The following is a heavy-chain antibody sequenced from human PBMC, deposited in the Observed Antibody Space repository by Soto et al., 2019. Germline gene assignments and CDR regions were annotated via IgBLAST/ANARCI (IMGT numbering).Heavy chain of an antibody. D-gene: IGHD3-10*01. Sequence: EVQLLESGGGLVQPGGSLRLSCAASGFTFNNYAMTWVRQAPGKGLEWVSAISGGGDTTSYVDSVKGRFTVSRAGSKNTLYLQMSSLRAEDTALYYCAKGRGGSGSLTPRVDFWGQGTLGTVSS. J-gene: IGHJ4*02. V-gene: IGHV3-23*01. CDR3: AKGRGGSGSLTPRVDF. CDR1: GFTFNNYA. CDR2: ISGGGDTT.